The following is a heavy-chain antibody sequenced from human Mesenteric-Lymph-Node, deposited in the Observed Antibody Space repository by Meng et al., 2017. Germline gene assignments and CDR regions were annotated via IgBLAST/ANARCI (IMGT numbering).Heavy chain of an antibody. CDR1: GYTFTSYA. CDR2: INTNTGNP. Sequence: QGELVQSWVGLKKPGASVKVSCKASGYTFTSYAMNWVRQAPGQGLEWMGWINTNTGNPTYAQGFTGRFVFSLDTSVSTAYLQISSLKAADTAVYYCARLYCSGGSCYTIDYWGQGTLVTVSS. V-gene: IGHV7-4-1*02. D-gene: IGHD2-15*01. CDR3: ARLYCSGGSCYTIDY. J-gene: IGHJ4*02.